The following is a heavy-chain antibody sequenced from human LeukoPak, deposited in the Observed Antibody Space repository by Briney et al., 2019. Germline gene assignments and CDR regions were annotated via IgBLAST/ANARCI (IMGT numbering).Heavy chain of an antibody. Sequence: QPGGPLRLSCAASGFTFSSYAMHGPRHAPGRGLEWVAVISYDGSNKYYADSVKGRFTISRDNSKNTLYLQMNSLKTEDTAVYYCTTENGSEISGYFDYWGQGSLVTVSS. CDR3: TTENGSEISGYFDY. CDR1: GFTFSSYA. J-gene: IGHJ4*02. CDR2: ISYDGSNK. V-gene: IGHV3-30*04. D-gene: IGHD3-10*01.